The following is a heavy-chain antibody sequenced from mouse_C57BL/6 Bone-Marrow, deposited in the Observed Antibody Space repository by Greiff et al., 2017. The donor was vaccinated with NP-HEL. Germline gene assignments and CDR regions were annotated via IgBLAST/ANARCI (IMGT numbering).Heavy chain of an antibody. V-gene: IGHV1-59*01. CDR1: GYTFTSYW. Sequence: QVQLKQPGAELVRPGTSVKLSCKASGYTFTSYWMHWVKQRPGQGPEWIGVIDPSDSYTNYNQKFKGKATLTVDTSSSTAYMQLSSLTSEDSAVYYCARTHWFAYWGQGTLVTVSA. CDR2: IDPSDSYT. J-gene: IGHJ3*01. CDR3: ARTHWFAY.